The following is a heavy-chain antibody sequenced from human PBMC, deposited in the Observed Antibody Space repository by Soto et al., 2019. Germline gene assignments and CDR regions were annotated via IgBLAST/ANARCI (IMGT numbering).Heavy chain of an antibody. D-gene: IGHD3-22*01. CDR3: ARAHRELYSYDFSGYYFEY. CDR1: GGSISSHY. CDR2: IFYAGSP. J-gene: IGHJ4*02. V-gene: IGHV4-59*11. Sequence: SETLSLTCTVSGGSISSHYWSWIRQPPGKGLEWIGYIFYAGSPIYNPSLKSRVTISVDTSKNQFSLKLSSVTAADTAVYYCARAHRELYSYDFSGYYFEYCGQGTIVTVYS.